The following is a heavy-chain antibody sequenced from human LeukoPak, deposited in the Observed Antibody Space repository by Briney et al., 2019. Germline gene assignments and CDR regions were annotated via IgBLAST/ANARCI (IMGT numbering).Heavy chain of an antibody. J-gene: IGHJ6*03. CDR2: IYYSGST. V-gene: IGHV4-59*01. CDR1: GGSISSYY. Sequence: SETLSLTCTVSGGSISSYYWNWIRQPPGKGLEWIGYIYYSGSTNYNPSLKSRVTISVDTSKNQFSLKLSSVTAADTAVYYCARVVELLGYYYMDVWGKGTTVTVSS. D-gene: IGHD1-26*01. CDR3: ARVVELLGYYYMDV.